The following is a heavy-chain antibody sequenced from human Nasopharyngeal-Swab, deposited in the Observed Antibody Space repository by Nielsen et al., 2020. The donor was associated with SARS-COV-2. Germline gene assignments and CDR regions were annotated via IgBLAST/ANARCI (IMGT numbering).Heavy chain of an antibody. CDR2: IYYSGST. D-gene: IGHD3-3*01. CDR3: ARDLRLRFLEWTNWFDP. V-gene: IGHV4-61*01. CDR1: GGSVSSGSYY. J-gene: IGHJ5*02. Sequence: SETLSLTCTVSGGSVSSGSYYWSWIRQPPGKGLEWIGYIYYSGSTNYNPSLKSRVTISVDTSKNQFSLKLSSVTAADTAVYYCARDLRLRFLEWTNWFDPWGQGTLVTVSS.